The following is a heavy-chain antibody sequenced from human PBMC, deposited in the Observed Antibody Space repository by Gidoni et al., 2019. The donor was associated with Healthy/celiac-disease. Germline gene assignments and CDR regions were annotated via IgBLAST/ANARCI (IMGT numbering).Heavy chain of an antibody. CDR2: IYYSGST. D-gene: IGHD4-17*01. CDR1: GGSISSSNYY. CDR3: ASRRATTVTFYWYFDL. J-gene: IGHJ2*01. V-gene: IGHV4-39*01. Sequence: QLQLQESGPGLVKPSETLSLTCTVSGGSISSSNYYWGWIRQPPGKGLEWIANIYYSGSTYYNPSLKSRVTISVDTSKNQFSLKLSSVTAADTAVYYCASRRATTVTFYWYFDLWGRGTLVTVSS.